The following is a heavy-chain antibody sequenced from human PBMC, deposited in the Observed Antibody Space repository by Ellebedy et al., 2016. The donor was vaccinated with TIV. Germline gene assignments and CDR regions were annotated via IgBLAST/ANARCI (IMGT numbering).Heavy chain of an antibody. CDR3: ATNSGYDYWYFDL. CDR1: GGTFSSYA. J-gene: IGHJ2*01. Sequence: AASVKVSCKASGGTFSSYAISWVRQAPGQGLEWMGGIIPIFGTANYAQKFQGRVTITADESTSTAYMELSSLRSEDTAVYYCATNSGYDYWYFDLWGRGTLVTVSS. V-gene: IGHV1-69*13. CDR2: IIPIFGTA. D-gene: IGHD5-12*01.